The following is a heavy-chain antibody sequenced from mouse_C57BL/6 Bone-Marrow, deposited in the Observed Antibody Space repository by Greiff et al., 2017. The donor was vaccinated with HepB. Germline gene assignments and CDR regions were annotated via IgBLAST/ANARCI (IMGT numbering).Heavy chain of an antibody. J-gene: IGHJ4*01. Sequence: EVKLVESGGGLVQPKGSLKLSCAASGFSFNTYAMNWVRQAPGKGLEWVARIRSKSNNYATYYADSVKDRFTISRDVSESMLYLQMNNLKTEDTAMYYCVRPLHYYGSSYPYYAMDYWGQGTSGTVSS. CDR3: VRPLHYYGSSYPYYAMDY. CDR1: GFSFNTYA. V-gene: IGHV10-1*01. CDR2: IRSKSNNYAT. D-gene: IGHD1-1*01.